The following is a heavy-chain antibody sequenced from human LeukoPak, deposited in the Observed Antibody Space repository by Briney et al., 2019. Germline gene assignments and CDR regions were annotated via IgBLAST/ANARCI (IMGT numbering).Heavy chain of an antibody. CDR2: ISSSSSYI. CDR1: GFTFSSYS. D-gene: IGHD3-9*01. Sequence: GGSLRLSCAASGFTFSSYSMNWVRQAPGKGLEWVSSISSSSSYIYYADSVKGRFTISRDNAKNSLYLQMNSLRAEDTAVYYCARGHILTGWSLDYWGQGTLVTVSS. J-gene: IGHJ4*02. CDR3: ARGHILTGWSLDY. V-gene: IGHV3-21*01.